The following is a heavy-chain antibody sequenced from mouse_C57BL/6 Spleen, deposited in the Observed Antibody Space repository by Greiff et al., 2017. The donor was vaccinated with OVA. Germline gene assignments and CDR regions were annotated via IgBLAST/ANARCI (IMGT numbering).Heavy chain of an antibody. J-gene: IGHJ4*01. CDR2: ISYDGSN. D-gene: IGHD2-4*01. CDR3: ASNYDYDLDY. Sequence: EVQVVESGPGLVKPSQSLSLTCSVTGYSITSGYYWNWIRQFPGNKLEWMGYISYDGSNNYNPSLKNRISITRDTSKNQFFLKLNSVTTEDTATYYCASNYDYDLDYWGQGTSVTVSS. V-gene: IGHV3-6*01. CDR1: GYSITSGYY.